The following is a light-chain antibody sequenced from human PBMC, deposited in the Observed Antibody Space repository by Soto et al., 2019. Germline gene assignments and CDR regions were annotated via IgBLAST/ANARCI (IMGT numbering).Light chain of an antibody. CDR1: QSVSSN. CDR3: QQCSVWLRT. Sequence: ALSVKKRERATVSCRASQSVSSNLAWYQQKPGQAPRLLIYGGSTRATGIPDRFSGSGSGTEFTLTISSLQSEDFAVYYCQQCSVWLRT. CDR2: GGS. J-gene: IGKJ1*01. V-gene: IGKV3D-15*01.